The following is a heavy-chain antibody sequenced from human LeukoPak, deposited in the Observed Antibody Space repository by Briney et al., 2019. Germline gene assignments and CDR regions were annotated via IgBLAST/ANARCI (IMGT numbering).Heavy chain of an antibody. D-gene: IGHD5-18*01. CDR1: GFTFTAYT. J-gene: IGHJ4*02. V-gene: IGHV3-21*01. Sequence: GGSLRLSCAASGFTFTAYTINWVRQAPGKGLEWVSYISSSSSYIYYADSLKGRFTISRDNAKNSLYLQMNSLRAEDTGVYYCAIVRGVYSYGHPYYFDYWGQGTLVTVSS. CDR3: AIVRGVYSYGHPYYFDY. CDR2: ISSSSSYI.